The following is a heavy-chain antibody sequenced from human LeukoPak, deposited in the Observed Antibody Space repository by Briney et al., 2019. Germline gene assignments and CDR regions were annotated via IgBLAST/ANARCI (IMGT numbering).Heavy chain of an antibody. CDR1: GFTFSSYA. Sequence: GGSLRLSCAASGFTFSSYAMSWVRQAPGKGLEWVSAISGSGGSTYYADSVKGRFTISRDNSKNTLYLQMNSLRAEDTAVYYCAKVAGIAVAAIYYYYMDVWGKGTTVTVSS. V-gene: IGHV3-23*01. D-gene: IGHD6-19*01. CDR3: AKVAGIAVAAIYYYYMDV. CDR2: ISGSGGST. J-gene: IGHJ6*03.